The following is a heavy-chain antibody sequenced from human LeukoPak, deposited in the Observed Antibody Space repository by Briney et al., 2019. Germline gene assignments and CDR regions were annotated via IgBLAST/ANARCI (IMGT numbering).Heavy chain of an antibody. CDR3: AREDYDDAFDI. V-gene: IGHV1-3*01. CDR1: GYTFTSYA. D-gene: IGHD4-17*01. CDR2: INAGNGNT. Sequence: ASVKDSCKASGYTFTSYAMHWVRQAPGQRLEWMGWINAGNGNTKYSQKFQGRVTINRDTSARTAYMELSSLRSEDTAVYYCAREDYDDAFDIWGQGTMVTVSS. J-gene: IGHJ3*02.